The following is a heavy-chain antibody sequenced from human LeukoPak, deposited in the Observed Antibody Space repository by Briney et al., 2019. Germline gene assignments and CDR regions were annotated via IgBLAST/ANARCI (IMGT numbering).Heavy chain of an antibody. V-gene: IGHV3-9*01. J-gene: IGHJ4*02. CDR3: AKYAMRETFFGDY. Sequence: GGSLRLSCAASGFTFDDYAMHWVRQTPGKGLEWVSGITWNSGSIDYADSVQGRFTISRDNSKNTLYLQMSSPRVEDTALYYCAKYAMRETFFGDYWGQGTLVTVSS. CDR1: GFTFDDYA. CDR2: ITWNSGSI. D-gene: IGHD3-3*01.